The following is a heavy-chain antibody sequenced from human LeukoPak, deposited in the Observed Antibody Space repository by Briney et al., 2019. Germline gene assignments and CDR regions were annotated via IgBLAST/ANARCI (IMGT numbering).Heavy chain of an antibody. J-gene: IGHJ3*02. CDR2: IYYSGST. CDR1: GGSISSSSYY. CDR3: ARDPWDIVVVVAADAFDI. V-gene: IGHV4-39*07. D-gene: IGHD2-15*01. Sequence: PSETLSLTYTVSGGSISSSSYYWGWIRQPPGKGLEWIGSIYYSGSTYYNPSLKSRVTISVDTSKNQFSLKLSSVTAADTAVYYCARDPWDIVVVVAADAFDIWGQGTMVTVSS.